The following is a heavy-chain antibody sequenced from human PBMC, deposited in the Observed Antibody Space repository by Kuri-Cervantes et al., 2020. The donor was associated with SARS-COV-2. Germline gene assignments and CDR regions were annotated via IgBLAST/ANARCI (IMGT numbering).Heavy chain of an antibody. CDR3: AKPPGIAVAGTFPDDY. Sequence: GESLKISCAASGFTFSSYDMHWVRQAPGKGLEWVAFIRYDGSNKYYADSVKGRFTISRDNSKNTLYLQMNSLRAEDTAVYYCAKPPGIAVAGTFPDDYWGQGTLVTVSS. J-gene: IGHJ4*02. CDR2: IRYDGSNK. D-gene: IGHD6-19*01. CDR1: GFTFSSYD. V-gene: IGHV3-30*02.